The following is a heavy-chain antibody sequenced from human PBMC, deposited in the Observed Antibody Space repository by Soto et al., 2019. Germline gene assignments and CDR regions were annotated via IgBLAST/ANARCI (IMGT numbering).Heavy chain of an antibody. V-gene: IGHV3-23*01. Sequence: PGGSLRLSCAASGFTFSSFAMSWVRQAPGKGLEWVSTISGGGGSTYYADSVKGRFTISRDNSKNTLYLQMNSLRAEDTAVYYCAKAVKFTVTTCFDYWGHGTLVTVSS. J-gene: IGHJ5*01. D-gene: IGHD4-17*01. CDR2: ISGGGGST. CDR3: AKAVKFTVTTCFDY. CDR1: GFTFSSFA.